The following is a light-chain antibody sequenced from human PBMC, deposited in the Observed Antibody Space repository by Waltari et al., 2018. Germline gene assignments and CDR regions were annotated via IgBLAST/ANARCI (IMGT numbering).Light chain of an antibody. V-gene: IGLV2-14*03. J-gene: IGLJ2*01. CDR2: DVS. CDR1: SSDVGAYDS. CDR3: YPQSVDAVIH. Sequence: QSALTQPASVSGSPGQSITIPSSGSSSDVGAYDSLSWYQDRTVQDPKVIIYDVSNPPSGVSVCVSATKSSDTASMTISRLQATDDTVSYCYPQSVDAVIHFGGGTKVTVL.